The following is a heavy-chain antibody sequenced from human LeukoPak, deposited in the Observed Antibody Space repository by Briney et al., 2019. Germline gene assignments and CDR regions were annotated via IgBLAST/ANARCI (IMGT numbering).Heavy chain of an antibody. V-gene: IGHV4-34*01. CDR1: GGSFSGYY. D-gene: IGHD2-2*01. J-gene: IGHJ4*02. CDR2: INHSGST. CDR3: ARRIVPAAFGY. Sequence: PSETLSLTCAVYGGSFSGYYCSWIRQPPGKGLEWIGEINHSGSTNYNPSLKSRVTISVDTSKNQFSLKLSSVTAADTAVYYCARRIVPAAFGYWAQGSLVTVSS.